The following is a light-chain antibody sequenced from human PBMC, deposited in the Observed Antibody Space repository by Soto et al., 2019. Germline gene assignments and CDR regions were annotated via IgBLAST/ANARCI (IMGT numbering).Light chain of an antibody. Sequence: EIVLTQAPGTLSLSPGDSAALSCRASESVASNYLAWYQHKRGQAPRLLIYTASSRASGIPDRFSGGGSGADFTLTTSRLEPEDSAVYYCQQYGSSPWTLGQGTKVDIK. CDR2: TAS. CDR3: QQYGSSPWT. J-gene: IGKJ1*01. V-gene: IGKV3-20*01. CDR1: ESVASNY.